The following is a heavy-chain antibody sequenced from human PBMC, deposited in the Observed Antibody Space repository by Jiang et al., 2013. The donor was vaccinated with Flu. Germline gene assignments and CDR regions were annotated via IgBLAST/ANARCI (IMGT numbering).Heavy chain of an antibody. Sequence: GLVKPSETLSLTCAVYGGSFSGYYWGWFRQPPGKGLEWIGEVIHSGTTTYKPSLKSRVTISVDTSKRQLSLKLTSVTAADTAVYYCAIWVVDTTSDYWGQGTLVTVSS. CDR3: AIWVVDTTSDY. D-gene: IGHD2-15*01. J-gene: IGHJ4*02. CDR2: VIHSGTT. CDR1: GGSFSGYY. V-gene: IGHV4-34*12.